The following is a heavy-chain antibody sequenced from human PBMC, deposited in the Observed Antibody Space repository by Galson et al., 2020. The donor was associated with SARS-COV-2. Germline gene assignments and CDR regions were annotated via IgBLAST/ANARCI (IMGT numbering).Heavy chain of an antibody. Sequence: GESLKISCAASGFTFSSYAMSWVRQAPGKGLEWVSAISGSGGSTYYADSVKGRFTISRDNSKNTLYLQMNSLRAEDTAVYYCNYGSDTYYYGMDVWGQGTTVTVSS. CDR2: ISGSGGST. J-gene: IGHJ6*02. D-gene: IGHD3-10*01. CDR3: NYGSDTYYYGMDV. V-gene: IGHV3-23*01. CDR1: GFTFSSYA.